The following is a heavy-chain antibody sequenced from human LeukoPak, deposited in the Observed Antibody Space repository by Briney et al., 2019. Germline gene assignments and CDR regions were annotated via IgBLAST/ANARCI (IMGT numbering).Heavy chain of an antibody. J-gene: IGHJ4*02. CDR2: INPSGGST. CDR1: GYTFTSYY. V-gene: IGHV1-46*01. Sequence: ASVKVSCKASGYTFTSYYMHWVRQAPGQGLEWMGIINPSGGSTSYAQKFQGRVTMTRDTSTSTVYMELSSLRSEDTAVYYCARIYDSSGYYYGAKRGVFDYWGQGTLVTVSS. D-gene: IGHD3-22*01. CDR3: ARIYDSSGYYYGAKRGVFDY.